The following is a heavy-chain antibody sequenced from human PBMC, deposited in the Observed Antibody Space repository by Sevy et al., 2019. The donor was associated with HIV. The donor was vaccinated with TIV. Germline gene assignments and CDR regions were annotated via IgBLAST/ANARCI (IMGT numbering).Heavy chain of an antibody. J-gene: IGHJ6*02. CDR3: ARGPEAWSGLYHHYPGMDV. D-gene: IGHD3-3*01. CDR2: ISTYNDNK. Sequence: ASVKVSCKASGYTFSTYGLTWVRQAPGQGLEWMGWISTYNDNKNYTEKVQGRLTLTIDTSTNTAYMEMRSLRSDDTAVYYWARGPEAWSGLYHHYPGMDVWGQRTTVTVSS. CDR1: GYTFSTYG. V-gene: IGHV1-18*01.